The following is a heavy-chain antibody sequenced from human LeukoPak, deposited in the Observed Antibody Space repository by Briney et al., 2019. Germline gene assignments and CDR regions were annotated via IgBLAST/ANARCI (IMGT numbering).Heavy chain of an antibody. CDR2: IISNCGGT. CDR1: GYNFTGYF. J-gene: IGHJ4*02. V-gene: IGHV1-2*02. Sequence: GASVKVSLKASGYNFTGYFMHWERQAPGQGLGYMGGIISNCGGTHYAHKIEGRVTMARDTFSSTGYMEMSRQRSDSAGVYCCGSNLPAKSSSDDFCYYFDYWGRGTLATVSA. D-gene: IGHD3-3*01. CDR3: GSNLPAKSSSDDFCYYFDY.